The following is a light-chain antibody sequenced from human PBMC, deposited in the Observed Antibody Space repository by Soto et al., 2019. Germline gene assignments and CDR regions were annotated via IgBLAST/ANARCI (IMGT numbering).Light chain of an antibody. CDR2: DAS. CDR3: QQRSNWPPGALT. J-gene: IGKJ4*01. Sequence: EIVFTQSPATLSLSPGERATLSCRASQSVSSYLAWYQQKPGQAPRLLIYDASNRATGIPARFSGSGSGTDFTLTISSLEPEDFAVYYCQQRSNWPPGALTFGGGTKVDI. V-gene: IGKV3-11*01. CDR1: QSVSSY.